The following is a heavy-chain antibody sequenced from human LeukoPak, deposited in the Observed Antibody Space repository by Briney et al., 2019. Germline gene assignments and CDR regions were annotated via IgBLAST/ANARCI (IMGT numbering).Heavy chain of an antibody. V-gene: IGHV1-69*13. J-gene: IGHJ4*02. CDR1: GGTFSSYA. Sequence: SVKVSCKASGGTFSSYAISWVRQAPGQGLEWMGGIIPIFGTANYAQKFQGRVTITADESTSPAYMELSSLRSEDTAVYYCARGGSGWSNFDYWGQGTLVTVSS. CDR3: ARGGSGWSNFDY. CDR2: IIPIFGTA. D-gene: IGHD6-19*01.